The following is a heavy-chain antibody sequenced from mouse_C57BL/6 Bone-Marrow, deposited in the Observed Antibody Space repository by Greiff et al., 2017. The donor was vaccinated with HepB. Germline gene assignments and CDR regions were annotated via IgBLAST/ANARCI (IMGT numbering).Heavy chain of an antibody. J-gene: IGHJ2*01. CDR3: TRDRFDYYFDY. D-gene: IGHD2-14*01. CDR1: GFTFSTSG. Sequence: EVQGVESGGDLVKPGGSLKLSCAASGFTFSTSGMSWVRQTPDKRLEWVATINTGGNYTYYPDSVKGRFTISKDTAKNTLFLLMNSLKSEDSAIYYCTRDRFDYYFDYWGQGTTLTVSS. V-gene: IGHV5-6*01. CDR2: INTGGNYT.